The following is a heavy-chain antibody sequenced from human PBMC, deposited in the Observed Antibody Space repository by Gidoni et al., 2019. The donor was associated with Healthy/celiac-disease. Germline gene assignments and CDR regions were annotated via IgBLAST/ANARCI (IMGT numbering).Heavy chain of an antibody. CDR1: GFTFSSYS. Sequence: EVQLVESGGGLVKPGVSLRLSCAASGFTFSSYSMNWVRQAPGKGLEWVSSISSSSSYIYYADSVKGRFTISRDNAKNSLYLQMNSLRAEDTAVYYCARDLDVDTAMVSAFDIWGQGTMVTVSS. D-gene: IGHD5-18*01. V-gene: IGHV3-21*01. CDR3: ARDLDVDTAMVSAFDI. J-gene: IGHJ3*02. CDR2: ISSSSSYI.